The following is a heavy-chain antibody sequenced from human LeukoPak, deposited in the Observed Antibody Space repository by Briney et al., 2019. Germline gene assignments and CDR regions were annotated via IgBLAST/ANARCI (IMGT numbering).Heavy chain of an antibody. CDR1: GGSISSSSYY. V-gene: IGHV4-39*07. D-gene: IGHD2-8*01. CDR2: IYYSGST. J-gene: IGHJ6*02. Sequence: KSSETLSLTCTVSGGSISSSSYYWGWIRQPPGKGLEWIGSIYYSGSTYYNPSLKSRVTISVDTSKNQFSLKLSSVTAADTAVYYCARDVGYCTNGVCKTYYYGMDVWGQGTTVTVSS. CDR3: ARDVGYCTNGVCKTYYYGMDV.